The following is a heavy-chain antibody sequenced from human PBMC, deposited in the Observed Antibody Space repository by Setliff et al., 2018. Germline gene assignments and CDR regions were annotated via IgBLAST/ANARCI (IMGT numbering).Heavy chain of an antibody. CDR2: ISPSGST. J-gene: IGHJ3*02. CDR1: GASITSGGFY. Sequence: SETLSLTCSVSGASITSGGFYWTWIRQPAGKGLEWIGHISPSGSTTYIPSVKSRVTISLDTSKNQFSLKLSSVTAADTAVYYCARGDEIVQGRHGAFDIWGQGTMVTVS. V-gene: IGHV4-61*09. D-gene: IGHD1-1*01. CDR3: ARGDEIVQGRHGAFDI.